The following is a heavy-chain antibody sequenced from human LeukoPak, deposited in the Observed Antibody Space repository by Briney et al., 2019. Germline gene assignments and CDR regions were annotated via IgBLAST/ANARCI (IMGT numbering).Heavy chain of an antibody. J-gene: IGHJ4*01. CDR2: ISYDGSNK. V-gene: IGHV3-30*18. CDR1: GFTFSSYG. Sequence: GGSLRLSCAASGFTFSSYGMHWVRQAPGQGLERVAVISYDGSNKYYADSVNGRFTISRDNSKNTLYLQMNSLRAEDTAVYYCAKVTGYSSSWYVESAIDYWGQGTLVTVSS. CDR3: AKVTGYSSSWYVESAIDY. D-gene: IGHD6-13*01.